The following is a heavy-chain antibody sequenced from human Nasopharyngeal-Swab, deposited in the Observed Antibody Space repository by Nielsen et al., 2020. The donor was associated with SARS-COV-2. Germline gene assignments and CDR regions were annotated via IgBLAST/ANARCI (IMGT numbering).Heavy chain of an antibody. CDR1: GFTFDDYA. D-gene: IGHD6-13*01. CDR2: IRYDGSNK. CDR3: ARSDLYSSSWYAPFDY. Sequence: GGSLRLSCAASGFTFDDYAMHWVRQAPGKGLEWVAVIRYDGSNKYYADSVKGRFTISRDNSKNTLYLQMNSLRAEDTAVYYCARSDLYSSSWYAPFDYWGQGTLVTVSS. J-gene: IGHJ4*02. V-gene: IGHV3-33*08.